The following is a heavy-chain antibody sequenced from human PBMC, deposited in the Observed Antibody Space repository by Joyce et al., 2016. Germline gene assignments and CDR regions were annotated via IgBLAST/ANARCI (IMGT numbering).Heavy chain of an antibody. CDR1: GYSFTTYA. CDR3: QRVLVTIGRAVGEFDF. V-gene: IGHV1-18*01. D-gene: IGHD2-21*01. J-gene: IGHJ4*02. Sequence: QVQLVQSGAEVKKPGASVKVSCKASGYSFTTYAITWVRQAPGQGFEWMGWISTTNGNTDYAQKFQGRLTRTADTSTSTAYMDLRSLRSDDAAVYYCQRVLVTIGRAVGEFDFWAQGTLITISS. CDR2: ISTTNGNT.